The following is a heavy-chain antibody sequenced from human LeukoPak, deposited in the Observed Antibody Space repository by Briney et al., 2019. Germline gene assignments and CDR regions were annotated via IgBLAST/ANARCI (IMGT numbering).Heavy chain of an antibody. D-gene: IGHD3-10*01. CDR1: GFTVSSNY. CDR2: IFTSGTT. V-gene: IGHV3-66*01. J-gene: IGHJ6*02. Sequence: GGPLRLSCVASGFTVSSNYISWVRQAPGKGLDWVSVIFTSGTTKSADSVKGRFTISRDESKNTLYLQMHSLRAEDTAVYYCARDRGYYYGSGTDDYYYYGMDVWGQGTTVTVSS. CDR3: ARDRGYYYGSGTDDYYYYGMDV.